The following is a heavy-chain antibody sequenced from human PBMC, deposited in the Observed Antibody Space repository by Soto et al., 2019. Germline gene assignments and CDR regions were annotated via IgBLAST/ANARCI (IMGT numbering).Heavy chain of an antibody. J-gene: IGHJ6*02. D-gene: IGHD3-10*01. Sequence: GGSLRLSCISSGFTFRTYTMNWVRQAPGKGLEWVSGIRGFSPYTFYAESVRGRFAISRDNAKNSLFLQMDSLRAEDTAVYYCARDRGYDAHDYYYNAMDVWGQGTTVTVSS. V-gene: IGHV3-21*01. CDR1: GFTFRTYT. CDR2: IRGFSPYT. CDR3: ARDRGYDAHDYYYNAMDV.